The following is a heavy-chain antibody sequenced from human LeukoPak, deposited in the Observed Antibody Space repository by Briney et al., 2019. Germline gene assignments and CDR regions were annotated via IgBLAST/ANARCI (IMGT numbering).Heavy chain of an antibody. J-gene: IGHJ5*02. D-gene: IGHD2-2*01. CDR2: IWYDGSNK. Sequence: GGSLRLSCAASGFTFSSYGMHWVRQAPGKGLEWVAVIWYDGSNKYYADSVKGRFTISRDNSKNTLYLQMNSLRAEDTAVYYCARDRYCSSTSCYGQRYNWFDPWGQGTLVTVSS. V-gene: IGHV3-33*01. CDR1: GFTFSSYG. CDR3: ARDRYCSSTSCYGQRYNWFDP.